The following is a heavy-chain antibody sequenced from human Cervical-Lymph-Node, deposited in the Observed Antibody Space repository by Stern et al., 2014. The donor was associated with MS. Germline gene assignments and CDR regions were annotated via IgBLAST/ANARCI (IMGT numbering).Heavy chain of an antibody. CDR1: GYNFIDHA. CDR3: ARQPDYSDFLDF. Sequence: VQLVESGAEVKKPGASMTISCKTSGYNFIDHAIHWVRQAPGQRLEWMGWINGGPGTTKYSQKFQGIVSFTRDKAASAAYMDLSSLSPDDTAVYYCARQPDYSDFLDFWGQGTLVTVSS. CDR2: INGGPGTT. J-gene: IGHJ4*02. V-gene: IGHV1-3*01. D-gene: IGHD4-11*01.